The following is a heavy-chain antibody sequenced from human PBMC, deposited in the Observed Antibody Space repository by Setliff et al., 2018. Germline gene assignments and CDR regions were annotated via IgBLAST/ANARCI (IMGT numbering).Heavy chain of an antibody. Sequence: GGSLRLSCAASGFTFSSYEMNWVRQAPGKGLEWVSYISNSGSTIFYADSVKGRFTISRDNAKNSLYLQMNSLRAEDTATYYCARENYGDYGDAFDIWGQGTMVTVS. CDR1: GFTFSSYE. V-gene: IGHV3-48*03. CDR3: ARENYGDYGDAFDI. J-gene: IGHJ3*02. CDR2: ISNSGSTI. D-gene: IGHD4-17*01.